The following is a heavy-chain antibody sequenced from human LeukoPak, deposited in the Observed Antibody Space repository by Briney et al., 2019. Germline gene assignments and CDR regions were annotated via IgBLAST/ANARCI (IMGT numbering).Heavy chain of an antibody. Sequence: SETLSLTCTVSGDSICSGSYYWSWIRQPAGRGLEWIGRIYTSGSTNYNPSLKSRVTISVDTSKNQFSLKLSSVTAADTAVYYCATQSATYYYYYMDVWGKGTTVTVSS. V-gene: IGHV4-61*02. J-gene: IGHJ6*03. CDR3: ATQSATYYYYYMDV. CDR1: GDSICSGSYY. D-gene: IGHD2-15*01. CDR2: IYTSGST.